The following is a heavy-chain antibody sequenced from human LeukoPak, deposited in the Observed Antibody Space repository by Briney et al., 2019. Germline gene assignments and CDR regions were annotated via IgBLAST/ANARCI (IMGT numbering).Heavy chain of an antibody. V-gene: IGHV1-2*06. CDR1: GYTFTGYY. J-gene: IGHJ4*02. CDR2: INPNSGGT. Sequence: ASVKVSCKASGYTFTGYYMHWVRQAPGQGLEWVGRINPNSGGTNYAQKFQGRVTMTRDTSISTAYMELSRLRSDDTAVYYCASEDDSSGYALGYWGQGTLVTVSS. D-gene: IGHD3-22*01. CDR3: ASEDDSSGYALGY.